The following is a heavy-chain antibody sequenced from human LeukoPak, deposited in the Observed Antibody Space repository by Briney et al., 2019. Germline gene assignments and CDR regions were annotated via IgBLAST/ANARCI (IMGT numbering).Heavy chain of an antibody. CDR3: ARGPTRYYFDY. Sequence: PSETLSLTCTVSGGSISSYYWSWIRQPAGKGLEWIGRVYTSGTTNYNPSLKSRVTISVDTSKNQFSLKLSSATAADTAVYYCARGPTRYYFDYWGQGTLVTVSS. CDR2: VYTSGTT. D-gene: IGHD4-11*01. CDR1: GGSISSYY. J-gene: IGHJ4*02. V-gene: IGHV4-4*07.